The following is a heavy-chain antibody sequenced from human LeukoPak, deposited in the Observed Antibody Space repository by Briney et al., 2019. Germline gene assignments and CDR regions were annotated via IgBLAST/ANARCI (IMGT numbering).Heavy chain of an antibody. CDR2: ISYDGSNK. D-gene: IGHD6-6*01. J-gene: IGHJ4*02. V-gene: IGHV3-30*04. CDR3: ARRFYSSSSGYFDY. Sequence: GGSLRLSCAASGFTFSSYAMHWVRQAPGKGLEWVAVISYDGSNKYYADSVKGRFTISRDNSKNTLYLQMNSLRAEDTAVYYCARRFYSSSSGYFDYWGQGTLVTVSS. CDR1: GFTFSSYA.